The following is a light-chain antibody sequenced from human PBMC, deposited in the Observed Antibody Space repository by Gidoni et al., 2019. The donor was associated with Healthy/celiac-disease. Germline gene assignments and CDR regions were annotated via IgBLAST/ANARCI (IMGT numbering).Light chain of an antibody. CDR1: SLRSYY. V-gene: IGLV3-19*01. Sequence: SSELTQDPAVSVALGQTVRITCQGDSLRSYYASWYQQKPGQAPVLVIYGTNNRPSGIPDRFSGSSSGNTASLTITGAQAEDEADYYCNSRDSSGNPDVVFGGGTKLTVL. J-gene: IGLJ2*01. CDR3: NSRDSSGNPDVV. CDR2: GTN.